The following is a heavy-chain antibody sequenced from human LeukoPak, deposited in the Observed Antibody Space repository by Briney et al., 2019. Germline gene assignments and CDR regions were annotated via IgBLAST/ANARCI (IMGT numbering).Heavy chain of an antibody. CDR3: ARGHSPVTTKVSYFQH. CDR2: INHSGST. D-gene: IGHD4-17*01. CDR1: GFTFSDYY. J-gene: IGHJ1*01. V-gene: IGHV4-34*01. Sequence: GSLRLSCAASGFTFSDYYMIWVRQPPGKGLERIGEINHSGSTNYNPSLKSRVTILVHTSKNHFSLKLSSVTAADTAVYYCARGHSPVTTKVSYFQHWGQGTLVTVSS.